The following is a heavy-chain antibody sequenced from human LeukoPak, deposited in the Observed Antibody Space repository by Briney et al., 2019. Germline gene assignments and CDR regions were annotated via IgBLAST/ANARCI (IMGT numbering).Heavy chain of an antibody. J-gene: IGHJ1*01. CDR1: GFTVSSNY. CDR3: ARVIVGATYQH. CDR2: IYSGGST. D-gene: IGHD1-26*01. V-gene: IGHV3-53*01. Sequence: GXXRLSCAASGFTVSSNYMSWVRQAPGKXXEWVSVIYSGGSTYYADSVKGRFTISRDNSKNTLYLQMNSLRAEDTAVYYCARVIVGATYQHWGQGTLVTVSS.